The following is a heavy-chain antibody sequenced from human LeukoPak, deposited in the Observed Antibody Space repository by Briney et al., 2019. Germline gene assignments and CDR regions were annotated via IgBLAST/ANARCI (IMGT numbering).Heavy chain of an antibody. CDR2: ITSSSTYI. CDR1: GFTFSTYN. V-gene: IGHV3-21*01. Sequence: NPGGSLRLSCAASGFTFSTYNMNWVRQAPGKGLEWVSSITSSSTYIYYADSVKGRFTISRDNSKNTLYLQMNSPRPEDTAIYYCAKDRGDYTNWFDPWGQGTLVTVSS. D-gene: IGHD4-17*01. J-gene: IGHJ5*02. CDR3: AKDRGDYTNWFDP.